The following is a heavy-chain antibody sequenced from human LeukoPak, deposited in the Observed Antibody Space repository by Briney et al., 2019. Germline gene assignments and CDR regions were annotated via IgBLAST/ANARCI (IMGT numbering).Heavy chain of an antibody. Sequence: GGSLRLSCATSGFTFKNYAMNWVRQAPGKGLEWVSSISGDSSDIYYADSVMGRSTISRDNAKNTLYLQMNSLRAEDTAVYYCARDSGGYYDSRGYFWFDPWGQGTLVTVSS. CDR1: GFTFKNYA. CDR3: ARDSGGYYDSRGYFWFDP. V-gene: IGHV3-21*01. J-gene: IGHJ5*02. D-gene: IGHD3-22*01. CDR2: ISGDSSDI.